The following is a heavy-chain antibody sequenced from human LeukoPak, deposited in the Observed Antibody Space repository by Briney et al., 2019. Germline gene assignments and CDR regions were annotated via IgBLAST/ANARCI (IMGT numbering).Heavy chain of an antibody. V-gene: IGHV3-74*01. CDR1: GFTFSSYW. CDR2: INSDGSSR. Sequence: GGSLRLSCAASGFTFSSYWMHWVRQAPGKGLVWVSRINSDGSSRSYVDAAKGRFTISRDNAKNTVYLEMNSLRAEDTAVYYCARDGGATPPFDCWGQGTLVTVSS. D-gene: IGHD3-16*01. J-gene: IGHJ4*02. CDR3: ARDGGATPPFDC.